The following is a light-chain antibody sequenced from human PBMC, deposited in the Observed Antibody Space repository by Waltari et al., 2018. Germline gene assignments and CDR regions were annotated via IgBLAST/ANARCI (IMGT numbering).Light chain of an antibody. CDR2: DVS. Sequence: QSALTQPASVSGSPGQSITISCTGTSSDVGGYKYVSWYQQHPGKAPKLIIYDVSTRPSGTSNRFSGSKSGNTASLTISWLQAEDEADYYCNSYTSSRTWVFGGGTKLTVL. J-gene: IGLJ3*02. CDR1: SSDVGGYKY. CDR3: NSYTSSRTWV. V-gene: IGLV2-14*03.